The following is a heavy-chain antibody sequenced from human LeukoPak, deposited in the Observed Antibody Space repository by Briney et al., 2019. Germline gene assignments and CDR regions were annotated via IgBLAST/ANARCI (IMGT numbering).Heavy chain of an antibody. V-gene: IGHV1-18*01. Sequence: ASVKVSCKASGYSFTSYAITWVRQAPGQGLEWMGWISAYNGNTNYAQKLQGRVTMTTDTSTSTAYMELSGLTSDDTAVYYCGRRRIDCSDTGCYVDYWGQGTLVTVSS. CDR1: GYSFTSYA. D-gene: IGHD2-15*01. CDR2: ISAYNGNT. J-gene: IGHJ4*02. CDR3: GRRRIDCSDTGCYVDY.